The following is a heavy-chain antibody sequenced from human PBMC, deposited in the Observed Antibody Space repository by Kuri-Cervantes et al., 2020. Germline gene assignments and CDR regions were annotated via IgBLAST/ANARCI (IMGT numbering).Heavy chain of an antibody. D-gene: IGHD6-19*01. CDR2: INQDGSDK. J-gene: IGHJ4*02. V-gene: IGHV3-7*01. CDR1: GFTFSTYW. CDR3: ARSLSGWYDY. Sequence: GESLKISCAASGFTFSTYWMSWVRQASGKGLEWVATINQDGSDKYYMDSVKGRFTIFRDNAQNSLFLQMNDLRAEDTAVYYCARSLSGWYDYWGQGTLVTVSS.